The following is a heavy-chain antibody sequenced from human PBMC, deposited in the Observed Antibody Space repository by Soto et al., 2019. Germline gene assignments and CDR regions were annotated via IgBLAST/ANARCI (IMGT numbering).Heavy chain of an antibody. D-gene: IGHD3-9*01. Sequence: SVKVSCKASGGTFSTSTISWVRQAPGQGLEWMGGIIPILGTANYAQKFQGRVTITADESTSTAYMELSSLRSEDTAVYYCAREFNDILTGYPRPWGYWGQGTLVTVSS. CDR1: GGTFSTST. CDR2: IIPILGTA. J-gene: IGHJ4*02. V-gene: IGHV1-69*13. CDR3: AREFNDILTGYPRPWGY.